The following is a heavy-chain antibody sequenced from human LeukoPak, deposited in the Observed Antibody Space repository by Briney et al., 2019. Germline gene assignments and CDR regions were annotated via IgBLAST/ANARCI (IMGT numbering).Heavy chain of an antibody. J-gene: IGHJ4*02. CDR2: INNDGST. V-gene: IGHV3-74*01. Sequence: GGSLRLSCAASGFTFSHYAIHWVRQPPGKGLVWVSRINNDGSTRYADSVKGRFTVFRDNAKNTSYLQMNSLRAEDTAVYYCGRGGSTFVDDWGQGTLVTVSS. D-gene: IGHD2/OR15-2a*01. CDR3: GRGGSTFVDD. CDR1: GFTFSHYA.